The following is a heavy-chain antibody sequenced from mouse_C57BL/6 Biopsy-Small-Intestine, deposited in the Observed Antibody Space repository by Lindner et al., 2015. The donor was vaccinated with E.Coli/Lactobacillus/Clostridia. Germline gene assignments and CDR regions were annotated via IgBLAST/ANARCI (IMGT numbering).Heavy chain of an antibody. CDR3: ASPSYYSSPYYFDY. CDR1: GYAFSNYW. D-gene: IGHD2-5*01. J-gene: IGHJ2*01. Sequence: VQLQESGAELVKPGASVKISCKAPGYAFSNYWLNWVKQRPGKGLEWIGQIYPGDGDTNYHGKFKGKATLTADKSSSTAYMQLSSLTSEDSAVYFCASPSYYSSPYYFDYWGQGTTLTVSS. CDR2: IYPGDGDT. V-gene: IGHV1-80*01.